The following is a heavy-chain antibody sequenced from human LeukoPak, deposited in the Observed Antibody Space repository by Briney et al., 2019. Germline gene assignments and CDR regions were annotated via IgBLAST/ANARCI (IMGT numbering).Heavy chain of an antibody. D-gene: IGHD5-18*01. CDR1: GGSISSYY. V-gene: IGHV4-59*01. CDR2: IYYSGST. J-gene: IGHJ4*02. CDR3: ARGAGGYSYGH. Sequence: SETLSLTCTVSGGSISSYYWSWIRQPPGKGLEWIGYIYYSGSTNYNPSLKSRVTISVDTSKNQFSLKLSSGTAADTAVYYCARGAGGYSYGHWGQGTLVTVSS.